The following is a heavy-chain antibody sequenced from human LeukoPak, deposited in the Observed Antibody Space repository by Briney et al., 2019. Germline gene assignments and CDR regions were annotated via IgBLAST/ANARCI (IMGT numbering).Heavy chain of an antibody. V-gene: IGHV1-2*02. CDR3: ASLSYYDLSGYFY. J-gene: IGHJ4*02. Sequence: ASVKVSCKASGYTFTSYGISWVRQAPGQGLEWMGWINPNSGGTQYSQKFQGRVTLTRDTSITTGYMELSGLTSDDTAVYYCASLSYYDLSGYFYWGQGTLVTVSS. CDR2: INPNSGGT. D-gene: IGHD3-22*01. CDR1: GYTFTSYG.